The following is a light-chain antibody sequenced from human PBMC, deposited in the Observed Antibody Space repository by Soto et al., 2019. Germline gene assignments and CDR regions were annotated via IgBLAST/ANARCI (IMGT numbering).Light chain of an antibody. CDR1: STNIGNYNL. V-gene: IGLV2-23*01. J-gene: IGLJ2*01. CDR2: ETN. CDR3: CSYAGSSTLI. Sequence: QSVLTQPASVSGSPGQSITISCTGISTNIGNYNLVSWYQQHPGKAPKLIIYETNKRPSEVSNRFSGSKSGNTASLTISGLQAEDEADYHCCSYAGSSTLIFGGGTKVPS.